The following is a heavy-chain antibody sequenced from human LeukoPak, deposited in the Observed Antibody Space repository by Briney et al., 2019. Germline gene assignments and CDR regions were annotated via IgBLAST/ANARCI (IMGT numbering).Heavy chain of an antibody. CDR1: GYTFTSCT. CDR3: ARRITLVRGVRLGDWFDP. J-gene: IGHJ5*02. V-gene: IGHV7-4-1*02. Sequence: ASVKVSCKASGYTFTSCTINWVRQAPGQGLEWMGWINTNTGNPTYAQGFTGRFVFSLDTSVSTAYLQISSLKAEDTAVYYCARRITLVRGVRLGDWFDPWGQGSLVTVSS. D-gene: IGHD3-10*01. CDR2: INTNTGNP.